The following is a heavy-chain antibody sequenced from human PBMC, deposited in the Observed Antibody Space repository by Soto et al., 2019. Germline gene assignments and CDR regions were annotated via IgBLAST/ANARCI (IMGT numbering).Heavy chain of an antibody. J-gene: IGHJ4*02. CDR2: FNTYNGIT. CDR1: GYTFSSYG. Sequence: QVQLVQSGAEVKKPGASGKVSCKASGYTFSSYGITWVRQAPGQRLEWMGWFNTYNGITNYAQKLQGRVTMTTDRSTSTAYMELRSLRSDDTGVYYCARERGGYSYGDYWGQGALVTVSS. D-gene: IGHD5-18*01. CDR3: ARERGGYSYGDY. V-gene: IGHV1-18*01.